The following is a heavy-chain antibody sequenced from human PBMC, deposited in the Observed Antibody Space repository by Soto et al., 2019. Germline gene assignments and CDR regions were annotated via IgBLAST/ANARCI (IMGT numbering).Heavy chain of an antibody. V-gene: IGHV3-23*01. Sequence: GGSLRLSCAASGFTFSSYSMSWVRQAPGKGLEWVSAISGSGGSTYYADSVKGRFTISRDNSKNTLYLQMNSLRAEDTAVYYCAKRPSSSDAFDIWGQGTMVTISS. CDR3: AKRPSSSDAFDI. J-gene: IGHJ3*02. CDR2: ISGSGGST. CDR1: GFTFSSYS.